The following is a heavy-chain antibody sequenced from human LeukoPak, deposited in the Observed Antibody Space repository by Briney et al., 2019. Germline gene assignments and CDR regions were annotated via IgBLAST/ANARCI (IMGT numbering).Heavy chain of an antibody. D-gene: IGHD3-9*01. CDR2: IYYSGGT. Sequence: SETLSLTCTVSGGSISSYYWSWIRQPPGKGLEWIGYIYYSGGTNYNPSLKSRVTISVDTSKNQFSLKLSSVTAADTAVYYCARHHLYYDILTGYSYYYFDYWGQGTLVTVSS. J-gene: IGHJ4*02. CDR1: GGSISSYY. V-gene: IGHV4-59*08. CDR3: ARHHLYYDILTGYSYYYFDY.